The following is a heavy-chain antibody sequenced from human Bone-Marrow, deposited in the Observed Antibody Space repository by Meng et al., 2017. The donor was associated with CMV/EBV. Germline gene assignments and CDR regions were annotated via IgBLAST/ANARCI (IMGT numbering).Heavy chain of an antibody. J-gene: IGHJ6*02. Sequence: ASVKVSCKASGYTFTDHYFHWVRQAPGQGLEWMGWISAYNGNTNYAQKLQGRVTMTTDTSTSTAYMELRSLRSDDTAVYYCARWAVVAARRNYYYYGMDVWGQGTTVTVSS. CDR1: GYTFTDHY. CDR2: ISAYNGNT. V-gene: IGHV1-18*04. D-gene: IGHD2-15*01. CDR3: ARWAVVAARRNYYYYGMDV.